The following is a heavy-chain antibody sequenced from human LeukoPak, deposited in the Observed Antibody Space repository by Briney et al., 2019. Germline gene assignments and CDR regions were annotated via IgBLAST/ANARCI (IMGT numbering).Heavy chain of an antibody. CDR3: AKEGIAQADFGWFDP. V-gene: IGHV3-33*06. CDR2: IWYDGSNK. CDR1: GFTFSSYG. Sequence: RGSLRLSCAASGFTFSSYGMHWVRQAPGKGLEWVAVIWYDGSNKYYADSVKGRFTISRDNSKNTLYLQMNSLRAEDTAVYYCAKEGIAQADFGWFDPWGQGTLVTVSS. J-gene: IGHJ5*02. D-gene: IGHD6-13*01.